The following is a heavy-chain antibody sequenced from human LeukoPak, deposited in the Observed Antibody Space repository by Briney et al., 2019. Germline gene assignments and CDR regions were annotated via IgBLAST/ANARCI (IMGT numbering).Heavy chain of an antibody. CDR2: VYYSGST. Sequence: PSETLSLTCTVSGGSISSYYWSWIRQPPGKGLEWIGYVYYSGSTNYNPSLKSRVTISVDTSKNQFSLKLSSVTAADTAVYYFARVGGYQFDYWGQGTLVTVSS. CDR3: ARVGGYQFDY. V-gene: IGHV4-59*01. J-gene: IGHJ4*02. D-gene: IGHD6-25*01. CDR1: GGSISSYY.